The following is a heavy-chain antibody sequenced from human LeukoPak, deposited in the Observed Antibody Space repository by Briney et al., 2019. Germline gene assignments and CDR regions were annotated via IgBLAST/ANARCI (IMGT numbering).Heavy chain of an antibody. CDR1: GGTFSSYA. Sequence: VASVKVSCKASGGTFSSYAISWVRQAPGQGLEWMGGIIPIFGTANYAQKFQGRVTITTDESTSTAYMELSSLRSEDTAVYYCVRGEVVPAAMIYWGQGTLVTVSS. CDR3: VRGEVVPAAMIY. D-gene: IGHD2-2*01. CDR2: IIPIFGTA. V-gene: IGHV1-69*05. J-gene: IGHJ4*02.